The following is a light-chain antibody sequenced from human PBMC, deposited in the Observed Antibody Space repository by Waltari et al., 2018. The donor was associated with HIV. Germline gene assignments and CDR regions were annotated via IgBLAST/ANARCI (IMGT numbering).Light chain of an antibody. Sequence: QSVLTQPPSASGTPGQRVTISCSGRSSHIGSIYVYWYQHLPGAAPKLLIYRSDQLPSGVPYGFAGTKSGTSASLTISGLRSEDEGDYYCRECDDSLRIYVFGTGTKVTVL. V-gene: IGLV1-47*01. CDR1: SSHIGSIY. CDR3: RECDDSLRIYV. CDR2: RSD. J-gene: IGLJ1*01.